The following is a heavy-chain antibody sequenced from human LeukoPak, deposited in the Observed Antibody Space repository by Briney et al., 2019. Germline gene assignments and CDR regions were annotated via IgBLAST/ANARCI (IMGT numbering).Heavy chain of an antibody. CDR1: GGSISSGSYY. CDR2: IYTSGST. CDR3: ARVHRPGYSSSWYYFDY. J-gene: IGHJ4*02. D-gene: IGHD6-13*01. Sequence: SQTLSLTCTVSGGSISSGSYYWSWIRQPAGKGLEWIGRIYTSGSTNYNPSLKSRVTISVDTSKNQFSLKLSSVTAADTAVYYCARVHRPGYSSSWYYFDYWGQGTLVTVSS. V-gene: IGHV4-61*02.